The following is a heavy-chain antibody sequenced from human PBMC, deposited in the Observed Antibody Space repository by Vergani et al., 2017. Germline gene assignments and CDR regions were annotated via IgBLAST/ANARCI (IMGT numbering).Heavy chain of an antibody. V-gene: IGHV1-46*03. D-gene: IGHD2-15*01. CDR3: ASFKGGSFDY. CDR1: GYTFTSYY. Sequence: QVQLVQSGAEVKKPGASVKVSCKASGYTFTSYYMHWVRQAPGQGLEWMGIINPSGGSTSYAQKFQGRVTMTRDTSTSTVDMELSSLRSDDTAVFYCASFKGGSFDYWGQGTLVTVSS. CDR2: INPSGGST. J-gene: IGHJ4*02.